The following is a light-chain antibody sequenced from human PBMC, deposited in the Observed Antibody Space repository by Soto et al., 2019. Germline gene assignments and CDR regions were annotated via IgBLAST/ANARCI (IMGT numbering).Light chain of an antibody. CDR3: QQDGSSPAT. V-gene: IGKV3-20*01. J-gene: IGKJ1*01. Sequence: EIVLTQSPGTLSLSPGERATLSCRASQSVRVTYLAWYQQKPGQAPMLLIYGAASRATGIADSLSGSGSGTDFTLSVSRLEPEDFAVYFCQQDGSSPATFGQGTKVEIK. CDR1: QSVRVTY. CDR2: GAA.